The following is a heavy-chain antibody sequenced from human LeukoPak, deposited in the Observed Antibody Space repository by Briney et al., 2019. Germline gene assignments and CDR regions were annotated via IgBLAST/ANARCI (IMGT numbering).Heavy chain of an antibody. Sequence: GASVKVSCKASGYTFTGYYLFWVRQAPGQGLEWMGWINPNTGDTRYGQKFQGRVTLTRDTPIRTTYMELSSLRSDDTAVYYCARDERFCNGDNHYPDLGYWGQGTLVTVSS. V-gene: IGHV1-2*02. CDR2: INPNTGDT. CDR3: ARDERFCNGDNHYPDLGY. D-gene: IGHD2-15*01. CDR1: GYTFTGYY. J-gene: IGHJ4*02.